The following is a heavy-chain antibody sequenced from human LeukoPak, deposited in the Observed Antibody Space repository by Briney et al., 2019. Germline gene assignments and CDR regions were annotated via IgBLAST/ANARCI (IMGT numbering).Heavy chain of an antibody. CDR3: ARGRRCSGGSCYEYYFDY. CDR1: GFSFSTYP. Sequence: SGGSLRLSCAASGFSFSTYPMTWVRQAPGKGLEWISYIAGSSGTKLYADSVKGRFTISISRDNDQNSVYLQMNSLRAEDTAVYYCARGRRCSGGSCYEYYFDYWGQGTLVTVSS. CDR2: IAGSSGTK. V-gene: IGHV3-48*01. D-gene: IGHD2-15*01. J-gene: IGHJ4*02.